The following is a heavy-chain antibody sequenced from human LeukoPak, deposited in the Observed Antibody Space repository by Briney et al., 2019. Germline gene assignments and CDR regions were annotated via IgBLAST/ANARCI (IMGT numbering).Heavy chain of an antibody. V-gene: IGHV3-7*01. CDR2: INPDGSGK. Sequence: GGSLRLSCEASGFTLSTYWMNWVRQVPGKGLDWVANINPDGSGKRYVDSVKGRFTIARDNADNSLSLQMNSLRAEDTAVYYCAKGALAAAGSIDYWGQGTLVTVSS. CDR1: GFTLSTYW. J-gene: IGHJ4*02. D-gene: IGHD6-13*01. CDR3: AKGALAAAGSIDY.